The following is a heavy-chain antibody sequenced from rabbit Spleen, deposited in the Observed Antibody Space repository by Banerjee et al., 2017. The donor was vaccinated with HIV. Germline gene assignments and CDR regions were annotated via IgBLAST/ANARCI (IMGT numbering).Heavy chain of an antibody. CDR2: TYDTDGGT. CDR3: ARSRERLFQTRLDL. Sequence: QEQLVESGGGLVKPEGSLTLTCTASGFDFSNKAVMCWVRQAPGKGLKLIACTYDTDGGTWYASWAKGRFTISKTSSTTVTLQMTSLTAADTATYFCARSRERLFQTRLDLWGQGTLVTVS. J-gene: IGHJ3*01. D-gene: IGHD6-1*01. CDR1: GFDFSNKAV. V-gene: IGHV1S45*01.